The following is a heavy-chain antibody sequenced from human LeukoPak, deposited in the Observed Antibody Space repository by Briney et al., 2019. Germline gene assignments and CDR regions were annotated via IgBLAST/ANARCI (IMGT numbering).Heavy chain of an antibody. Sequence: PSETLSLTCAVYGGSFSGYYWSWIRQPLGKGLEWIGEINHSGSTNYNPSLKSRVTMSVDTSKNQFSLKLSSVTAADTAVYYCARDQGYYDIFVNAFDIWGQGTMVTVSS. CDR2: INHSGST. D-gene: IGHD3-9*01. J-gene: IGHJ3*02. CDR1: GGSFSGYY. CDR3: ARDQGYYDIFVNAFDI. V-gene: IGHV4-34*01.